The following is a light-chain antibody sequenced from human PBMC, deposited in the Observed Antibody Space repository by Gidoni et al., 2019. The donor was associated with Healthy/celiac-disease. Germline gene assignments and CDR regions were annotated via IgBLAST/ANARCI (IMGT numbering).Light chain of an antibody. CDR2: QDT. CDR1: KLGDKY. CDR3: QAWDSSTGVV. Sequence: SYELTQPPSGPGSPGQTASITCSGDKLGDKYGCWYQQKPGQSPVLVIYQDTKRPSGIPARFSGSNSGNTATLPTSGTPAMDEADYYCQAWDSSTGVVFGGGTKLTVL. J-gene: IGLJ2*01. V-gene: IGLV3-1*01.